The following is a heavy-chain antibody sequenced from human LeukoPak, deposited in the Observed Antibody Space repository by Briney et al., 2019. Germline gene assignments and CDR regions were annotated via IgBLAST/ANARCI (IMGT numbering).Heavy chain of an antibody. Sequence: PGGSLRLSCAASGFTDSSNYMSWVRQAPGKGLEWVSAISGSGGSTYYADSVKGRFTISRDNSKNTLYLQMNSLRAEDTAVYYCAKDRARGEFDYWGQGTLVTVSS. D-gene: IGHD3-16*01. CDR1: GFTDSSNY. CDR3: AKDRARGEFDY. CDR2: ISGSGGST. V-gene: IGHV3-23*01. J-gene: IGHJ4*02.